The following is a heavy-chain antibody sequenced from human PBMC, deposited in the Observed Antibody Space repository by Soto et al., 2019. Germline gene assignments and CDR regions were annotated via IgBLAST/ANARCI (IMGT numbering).Heavy chain of an antibody. J-gene: IGHJ5*02. V-gene: IGHV1-18*04. Sequence: GASVKVSCKASGYTLTSYGISWVRQAPGQGLAWMGWISAYNGNTNYAQKLQGRVTMTTDTSTSTAYMELRSLRSDDTAVYYCARGAYSKTYNGFDPWGQGTLVTVSS. D-gene: IGHD3-16*01. CDR1: GYTLTSYG. CDR2: ISAYNGNT. CDR3: ARGAYSKTYNGFDP.